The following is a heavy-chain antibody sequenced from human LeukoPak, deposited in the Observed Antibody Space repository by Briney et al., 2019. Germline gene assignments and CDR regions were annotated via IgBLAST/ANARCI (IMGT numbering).Heavy chain of an antibody. CDR1: GYTFSIYA. V-gene: IGHV3-23*01. J-gene: IGHJ4*02. Sequence: GGSLRLSCAASGYTFSIYAMSWVRQAPGKGLQWVSSITSRGESTWYVDSVKGRFTITRDNSENTLYLQMHSLRAEDTAVYYCARDRPNYYGSDGHYYRRDGDYWGRGTLVSVSS. D-gene: IGHD3-22*01. CDR2: ITSRGEST. CDR3: ARDRPNYYGSDGHYYRRDGDY.